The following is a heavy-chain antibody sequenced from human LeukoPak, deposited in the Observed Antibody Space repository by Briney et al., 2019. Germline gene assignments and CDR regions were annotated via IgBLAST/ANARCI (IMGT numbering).Heavy chain of an antibody. CDR1: GASFSGYY. V-gene: IGHV4-59*01. CDR2: VYSSGST. Sequence: PSETLSLTCAVYGASFSGYYWSWIRQPPGKGLEWIGYVYSSGSTNYSPSLKGRVTISVDTSKNQFSLRLSSVTAADTAVYYCARDHYYNSSGYTFGYWGQGTLVTASS. J-gene: IGHJ4*02. D-gene: IGHD3-22*01. CDR3: ARDHYYNSSGYTFGY.